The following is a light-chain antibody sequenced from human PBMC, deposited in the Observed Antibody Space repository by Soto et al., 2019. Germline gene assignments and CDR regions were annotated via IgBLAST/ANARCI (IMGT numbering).Light chain of an antibody. CDR2: GAS. CDR3: QKYDSAPLT. J-gene: IGKJ1*01. V-gene: IGKV1-27*01. CDR1: QGISNT. Sequence: DIQMTQSPSALSACVGDRVTITCRASQGISNTLAWYQQKPGKVPRLLIYGASTLQSRVPSRFSGSGSGTDFTLTISSLQPEDVATYYCQKYDSAPLTFGQGTKVEFK.